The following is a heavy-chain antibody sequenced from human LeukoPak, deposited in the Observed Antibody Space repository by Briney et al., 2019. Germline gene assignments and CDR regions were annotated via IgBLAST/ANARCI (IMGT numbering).Heavy chain of an antibody. CDR3: AKGYYGDLTNNWFDP. J-gene: IGHJ5*02. V-gene: IGHV3-30*02. Sequence: GGSLRPSCAASGFTFSSYGMHWVRQAPGKGLEWVTFIRYDGSNKYYADSVKGRFTISRDNSKNTLYLQMNTLRAEDTAMYYCAKGYYGDLTNNWFDPWGQGTLVTVSS. CDR2: IRYDGSNK. D-gene: IGHD4-17*01. CDR1: GFTFSSYG.